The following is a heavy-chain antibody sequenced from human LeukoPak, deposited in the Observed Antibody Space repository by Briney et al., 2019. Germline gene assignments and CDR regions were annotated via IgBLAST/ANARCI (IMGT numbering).Heavy chain of an antibody. J-gene: IGHJ5*02. CDR3: ARHGDIPASESNWFDP. D-gene: IGHD2-2*01. CDR2: IDPSDSYT. Sequence: GESLKISCKGSGYSFTSYWISWVRQMPGKGLEWMGRIDPSDSYTNYSPSFQGHVTISADKSISTAYLQWSSLKASDTAMYYCARHGDIPASESNWFDPWGQGTLVTVSS. CDR1: GYSFTSYW. V-gene: IGHV5-10-1*01.